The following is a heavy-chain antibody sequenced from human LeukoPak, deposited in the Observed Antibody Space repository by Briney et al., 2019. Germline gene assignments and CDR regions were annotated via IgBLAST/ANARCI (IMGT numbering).Heavy chain of an antibody. Sequence: GGSLRLSCAAFGFTFSSYEMSWVRQAPGKGLEWVSYITGSGSTRYYADSVKGRFTISRDNAKNSLYLQMNSLRAEDTAVYYCAREGYGDYPDAFDIWGQGTMVTVSS. CDR1: GFTFSSYE. CDR2: ITGSGSTR. V-gene: IGHV3-48*03. J-gene: IGHJ3*02. CDR3: AREGYGDYPDAFDI. D-gene: IGHD4-17*01.